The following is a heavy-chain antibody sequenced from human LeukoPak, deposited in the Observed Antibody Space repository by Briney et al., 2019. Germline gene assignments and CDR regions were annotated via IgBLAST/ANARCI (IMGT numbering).Heavy chain of an antibody. CDR2: IKQDGVDK. CDR1: GFTLSNHW. Sequence: GGSLRLSCEASGFTLSNHWMSWVRQAPGKGLEWVANIKQDGVDKYYVDSVKGRFTISRDNAKNSLFLQMNSLRVEDTAVYYCARELLWAFDYWGQGTLVTVSS. V-gene: IGHV3-7*01. J-gene: IGHJ4*02. CDR3: ARELLWAFDY. D-gene: IGHD2-21*01.